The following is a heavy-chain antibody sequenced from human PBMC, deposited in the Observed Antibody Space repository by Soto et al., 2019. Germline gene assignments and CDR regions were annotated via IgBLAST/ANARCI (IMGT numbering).Heavy chain of an antibody. J-gene: IGHJ3*02. CDR2: ISYDGTNK. CDR3: AKVLPATGIEGGGDAFDI. Sequence: GGSLRLSCAASGFTFRSFGMHWIRQAPGKGLEWVALISYDGTNKYYADSVRGRFTISRDNSKNTLYLEMNTLRVEDTAVYYCAKVLPATGIEGGGDAFDIWGQGTMVTVSS. CDR1: GFTFRSFG. V-gene: IGHV3-30*18. D-gene: IGHD1-26*01.